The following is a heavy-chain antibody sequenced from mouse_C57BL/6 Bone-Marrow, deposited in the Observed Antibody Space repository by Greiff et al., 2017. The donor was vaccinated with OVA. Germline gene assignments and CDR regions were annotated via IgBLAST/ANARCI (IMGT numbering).Heavy chain of an antibody. D-gene: IGHD1-1*01. CDR1: GFAFSSSW. V-gene: IGHV1-82*01. CDR3: ARYGSGYYFDY. CDR2: IYPGGGDT. Sequence: VQLQQSGPELVKPGASVKISCKASGFAFSSSWMNWVQQRPGKGLEWIGRIYPGGGDTNYTGKFKGQATLSPDNSSSTAYMQLSSLTSEDSAVYFCARYGSGYYFDYWGQGTTLTVSS. J-gene: IGHJ2*01.